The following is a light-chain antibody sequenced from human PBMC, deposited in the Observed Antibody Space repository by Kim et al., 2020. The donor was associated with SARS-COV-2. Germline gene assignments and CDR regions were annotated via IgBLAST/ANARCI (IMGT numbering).Light chain of an antibody. CDR1: RGSIATTY. CDR3: QSYDGSIWV. J-gene: IGLJ3*02. V-gene: IGLV6-57*01. Sequence: GKKVTVSCTRSRGSIATTYVQWYQQRPDSSPTTVIYQDNQRPSGVPDRFSGSIDISSNSASLTVSGLKTEDEADYYCQSYDGSIWVFGGGTQLTVL. CDR2: QDN.